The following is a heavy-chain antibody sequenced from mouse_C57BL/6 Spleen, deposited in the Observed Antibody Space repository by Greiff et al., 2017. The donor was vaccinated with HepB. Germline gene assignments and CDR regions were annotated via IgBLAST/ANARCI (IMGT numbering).Heavy chain of an antibody. CDR3: ARVIPYYYGSSYFDY. Sequence: VQLQQSGPELVKPGASVKISCKASGYAFSSSWMNWVKQRPGKGLEWIGRIYPGDGDTNYTGKFKGKATLTADKSSSTAYMQLSSLTSEDYAVYFCARVIPYYYGSSYFDYWGQGTTLTVSS. D-gene: IGHD1-1*01. J-gene: IGHJ2*01. V-gene: IGHV1-82*01. CDR1: GYAFSSSW. CDR2: IYPGDGDT.